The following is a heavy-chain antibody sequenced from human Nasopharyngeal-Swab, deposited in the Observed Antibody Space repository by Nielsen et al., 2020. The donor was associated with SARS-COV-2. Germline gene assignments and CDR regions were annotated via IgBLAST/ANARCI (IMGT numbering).Heavy chain of an antibody. Sequence: WIRQPPGKGLEWIGEINHSGSTNYNPSLKSRGPISVDTSKNPFSLKLSSVTAADTAVYYCARSIAAAGNFPRIRVFPDVWGKGTTVTVSS. V-gene: IGHV4-34*01. J-gene: IGHJ6*04. D-gene: IGHD6-13*01. CDR2: INHSGST. CDR3: ARSIAAAGNFPRIRVFPDV.